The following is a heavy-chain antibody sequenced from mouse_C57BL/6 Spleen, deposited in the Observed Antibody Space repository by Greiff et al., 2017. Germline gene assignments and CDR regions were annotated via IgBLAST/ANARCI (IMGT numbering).Heavy chain of an antibody. CDR1: GFTFSSYA. CDR3: ARDPPMITTGYFEG. J-gene: IGHJ1*03. CDR2: ISDGGSYT. D-gene: IGHD2-4*01. V-gene: IGHV5-4*01. Sequence: EVQGVESGGGLVKPGGSLKLSCAASGFTFSSYAMSWVRQTPEKRLEWVATISDGGSYTYYPDNVKGRFTISRDNAENNLYLQMSHLKSEDTAMYYCARDPPMITTGYFEGWGTGTTVTVSS.